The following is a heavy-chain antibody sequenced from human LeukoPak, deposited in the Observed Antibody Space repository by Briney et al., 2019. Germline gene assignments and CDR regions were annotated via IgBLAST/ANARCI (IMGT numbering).Heavy chain of an antibody. D-gene: IGHD3-3*01. CDR3: ARLEDDSSMDV. CDR2: ISSTSSYI. V-gene: IGHV3-21*01. CDR1: GFTFSNYN. Sequence: GGSLKLSCAASGFTFSNYNFYWVRQAPGKGLEWVSSISSTSSYIYYADSMRGRFTISRDNAKNSLYLQMNSLRAEDTAVYYCARLEDDSSMDVWGQGTTVTVSS. J-gene: IGHJ6*02.